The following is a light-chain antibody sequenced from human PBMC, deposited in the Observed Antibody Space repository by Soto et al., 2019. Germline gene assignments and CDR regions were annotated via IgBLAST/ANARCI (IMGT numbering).Light chain of an antibody. Sequence: EILLTQSPATLSVSTGEIATLSCRASQSVRSNLAWYQQKPGQAPRLLIYGASTRATGIPARFSGSGSGTEFTLTINSLQSEDFVVYYCQQYDNLPPTFGHGTLLEN. CDR1: QSVRSN. CDR3: QQYDNLPPT. V-gene: IGKV3D-15*01. J-gene: IGKJ5*01. CDR2: GAS.